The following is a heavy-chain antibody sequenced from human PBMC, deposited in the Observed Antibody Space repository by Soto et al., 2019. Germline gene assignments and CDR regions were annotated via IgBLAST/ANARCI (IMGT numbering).Heavy chain of an antibody. J-gene: IGHJ6*02. CDR3: ARDLKWYSSSWARGYYYYGMDV. V-gene: IGHV3-33*01. Sequence: GGSLRLSCAASGFTFSSYGMHWVRQAPGKGLEWVAVIWYDGSNKYYADSVKGRFTISRDNSKNTLYLQMNSLIAEDTAVYYCARDLKWYSSSWARGYYYYGMDVWGQGTTVTVSS. D-gene: IGHD6-13*01. CDR2: IWYDGSNK. CDR1: GFTFSSYG.